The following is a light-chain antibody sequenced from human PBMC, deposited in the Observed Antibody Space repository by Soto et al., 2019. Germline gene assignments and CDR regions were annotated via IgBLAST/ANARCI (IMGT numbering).Light chain of an antibody. V-gene: IGKV1-8*01. CDR2: AAS. J-gene: IGKJ3*01. CDR3: QQYYSYLFT. Sequence: AIRMIQSPSSFSASTGDRVTITCRASQGISSYLAWYQQKPGKAPKLLIYAASTLQSGVPSRFSGSGSGTDFTLTISCLQSEDFATYYCQQYYSYLFTFGPGTKVDIK. CDR1: QGISSY.